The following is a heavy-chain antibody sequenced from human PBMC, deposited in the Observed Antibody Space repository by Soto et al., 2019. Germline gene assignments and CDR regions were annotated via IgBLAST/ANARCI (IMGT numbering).Heavy chain of an antibody. Sequence: PSETLSLTCAVYGGSFSGYYWSWIRQPPGKGLEWIGEINHSGSTNYNPSLKSRVTISVDTSKNQFSLKLSSVTAADTAVYYCARDTYYDILTGYHPDAFDIWGQGTMVTVSS. D-gene: IGHD3-9*01. J-gene: IGHJ3*02. V-gene: IGHV4-34*01. CDR1: GGSFSGYY. CDR3: ARDTYYDILTGYHPDAFDI. CDR2: INHSGST.